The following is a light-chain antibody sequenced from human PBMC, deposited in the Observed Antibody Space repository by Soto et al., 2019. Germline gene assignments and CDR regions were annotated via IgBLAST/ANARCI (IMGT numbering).Light chain of an antibody. V-gene: IGKV1-5*03. CDR1: QSISSW. Sequence: DIQMTQSPSTLSASVGDRVTITCRASQSISSWLAWYQQKPGKAPKLLIYKASNLESGVPSRFSGTGSVTEFTLTILSLQPDDFATYYCQQYNCYRTLGKGTRVNIK. CDR3: QQYNCYRT. J-gene: IGKJ1*01. CDR2: KAS.